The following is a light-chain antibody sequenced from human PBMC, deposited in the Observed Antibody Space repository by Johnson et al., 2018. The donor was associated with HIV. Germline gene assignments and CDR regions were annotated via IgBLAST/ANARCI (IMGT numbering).Light chain of an antibody. CDR1: SSNIGNNY. CDR2: DNN. Sequence: QSVLTQPPSVSAAPGQKVTISCSGSSSNIGNNYVSWYQQLPGTAPKLLIYDNNKRPSGIPDRFSGSKSGTSATLSITGLQPGDEADYYCGTWDSNLSACYVFGTGTKVTVL. V-gene: IGLV1-51*01. CDR3: GTWDSNLSACYV. J-gene: IGLJ1*01.